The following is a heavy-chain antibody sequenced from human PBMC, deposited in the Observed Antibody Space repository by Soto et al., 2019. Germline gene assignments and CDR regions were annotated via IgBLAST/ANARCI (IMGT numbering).Heavy chain of an antibody. V-gene: IGHV1-3*01. Sequence: EASVKVSCKASGYTFSAYTMNWVRQAPGQSLEWMGWINAGSGNTKYSQNFQGRVSITRDTSASTVYMELTGLKSEDTDVYYCERETETLGPRANDALDIWGQGTMVTVSS. J-gene: IGHJ3*02. CDR3: ERETETLGPRANDALDI. CDR2: INAGSGNT. CDR1: GYTFSAYT. D-gene: IGHD3-3*02.